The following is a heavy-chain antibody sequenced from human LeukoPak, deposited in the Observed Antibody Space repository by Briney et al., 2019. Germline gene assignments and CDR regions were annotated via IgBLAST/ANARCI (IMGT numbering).Heavy chain of an antibody. D-gene: IGHD3-22*01. V-gene: IGHV4-39*07. CDR1: GGSISSSSYY. Sequence: PSETLSLTCTVSGGSISSSSYYWGWIRQPPGKGLEWIGSVYYSGSTYYNPSLKSRVTISVDTSKNQFSLKLSSVTAADAAVYYCARAYRYYDSSGYYYVPDAFDIWGQGTMVTVSS. CDR2: VYYSGST. CDR3: ARAYRYYDSSGYYYVPDAFDI. J-gene: IGHJ3*02.